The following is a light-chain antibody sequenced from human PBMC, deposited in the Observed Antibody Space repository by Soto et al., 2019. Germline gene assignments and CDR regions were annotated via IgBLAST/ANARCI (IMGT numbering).Light chain of an antibody. CDR2: GAS. V-gene: IGKV3-20*01. J-gene: IGKJ4*01. CDR3: QQYGTSPT. Sequence: LLTQGPGTLSLSPGERATLSCRARQSVTSTYLALYQQKPGQAPRLLIYGASSRATGIPDRFSGSGSGTDFTLTISRLEPEDFAVYYCQQYGTSPTFGGGTKVYSK. CDR1: QSVTSTY.